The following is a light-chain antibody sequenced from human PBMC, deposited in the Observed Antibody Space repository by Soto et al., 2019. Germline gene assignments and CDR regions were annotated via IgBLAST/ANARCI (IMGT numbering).Light chain of an antibody. CDR3: DVV. J-gene: IGLJ2*01. CDR1: SSDVGGYNY. V-gene: IGLV2-11*01. Sequence: QSVLTQPRSVSGSPGQSVTISCTGTSSDVGGYNYVSWYQQHPGKAPKLMIYDVSKRPSGVPDRFSGSKSGNTASLTISGLQAEDEADLQADVVFGGGTKLTVL. CDR2: DVS.